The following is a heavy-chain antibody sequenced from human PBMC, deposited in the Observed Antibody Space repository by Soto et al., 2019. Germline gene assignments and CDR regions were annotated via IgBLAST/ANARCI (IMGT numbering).Heavy chain of an antibody. Sequence: GGSLRLSCAASGFTFSSYDMHWVRQATGKGLEWVSAIGTAGDAYYPGSVKGRFTISRENAKNSLYLQMNSLRAEDTAVYYCARAIGLVVTAAGAFDIWGQGTMVTVSS. CDR2: IGTAGDA. J-gene: IGHJ3*02. D-gene: IGHD2-21*02. V-gene: IGHV3-13*01. CDR1: GFTFSSYD. CDR3: ARAIGLVVTAAGAFDI.